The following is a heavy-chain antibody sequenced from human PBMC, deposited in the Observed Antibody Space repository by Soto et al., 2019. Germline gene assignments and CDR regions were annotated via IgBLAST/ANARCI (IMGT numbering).Heavy chain of an antibody. V-gene: IGHV3-66*01. D-gene: IGHD2-21*02. J-gene: IGHJ3*01. CDR1: GFTVSSNY. Sequence: PGGSLRLSCAASGFTVSSNYMNWVRQAPGKGLEWLSVLYSGAGTYYADSVKDRFTISRDNSKNTLYPQLNSLRAEDTAIYYCARECGGDCSNAFDLWGQGTMVTVSS. CDR2: LYSGAGT. CDR3: ARECGGDCSNAFDL.